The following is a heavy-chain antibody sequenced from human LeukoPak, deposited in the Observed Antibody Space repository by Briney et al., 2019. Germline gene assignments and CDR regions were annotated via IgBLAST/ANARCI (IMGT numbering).Heavy chain of an antibody. J-gene: IGHJ4*02. Sequence: GGSLRLSCAASGFTFSSYGMHWVRQAPGKGLEWVAVISYDGSNKYYADSVKGRFTISRDNSKNTLYLQMNSLRAEDTAVYYCAKDSIVVVPAAPGDYWGQGTLVTVSS. D-gene: IGHD2-2*01. CDR1: GFTFSSYG. CDR3: AKDSIVVVPAAPGDY. CDR2: ISYDGSNK. V-gene: IGHV3-30*18.